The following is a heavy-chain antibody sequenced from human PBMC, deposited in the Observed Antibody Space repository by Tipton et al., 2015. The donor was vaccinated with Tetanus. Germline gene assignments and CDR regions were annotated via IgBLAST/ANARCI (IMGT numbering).Heavy chain of an antibody. D-gene: IGHD2-21*01. CDR2: ISYSGSS. CDR3: ATLNVGGQRAVGGDWFKR. V-gene: IGHV4-31*03. J-gene: IGHJ4*02. Sequence: TLSLTCTVSGGSISSSSYYWSWIRQHPGRGLEWIGNISYSGSSHYSPSLKSRVTMSADTSKNQFSLKLRSVTAAGTAIYYCATLNVGGQRAVGGDWFKRWGLGPPCTVSS. CDR1: GGSISSSSYY.